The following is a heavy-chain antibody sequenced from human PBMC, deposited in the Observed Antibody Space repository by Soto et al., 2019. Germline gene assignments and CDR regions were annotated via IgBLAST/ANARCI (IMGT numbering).Heavy chain of an antibody. V-gene: IGHV3-48*02. CDR1: GFTFSSYS. CDR2: SSSTSTTI. CDR3: ARVPLGYSGNYYFDY. J-gene: IGHJ4*02. D-gene: IGHD1-26*01. Sequence: ESGGGLVQPGGSLRLSCAASGFTFSSYSMNWVRQTPGKGLEWVSYSSSTSTTIDYADSVKGRFTISRDNAKNSLYLQMNSLRDEDTAVYYCARVPLGYSGNYYFDYWGQGTLVTVSS.